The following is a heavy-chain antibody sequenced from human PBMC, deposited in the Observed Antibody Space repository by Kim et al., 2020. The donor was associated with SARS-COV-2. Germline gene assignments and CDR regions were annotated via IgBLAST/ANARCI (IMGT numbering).Heavy chain of an antibody. V-gene: IGHV4-31*03. CDR3: ARERLGWFDP. CDR1: GGSISSGGYY. CDR2: IYYSGST. D-gene: IGHD4-17*01. J-gene: IGHJ5*02. Sequence: SETLSLTCTVSGGSISSGGYYWSWIRQHPGKGLEWIGYIYYSGSTYYNPSLKSRVTISVDTSKNQFSLKLSSVTAADTAVYYCARERLGWFDPWGQGTLVTLSS.